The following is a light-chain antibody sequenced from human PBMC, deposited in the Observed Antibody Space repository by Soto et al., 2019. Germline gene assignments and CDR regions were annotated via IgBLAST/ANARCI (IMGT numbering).Light chain of an antibody. V-gene: IGLV2-14*01. J-gene: IGLJ2*01. CDR2: EVA. CDR3: CSRL. CDR1: SNDVGGYAY. Sequence: QSVLTQPASVSGSPGQSITISCTGTSNDVGGYAYVSWYQQHPGKAPQLIIYEVAKRPSGVSARFSGSQSGDTASLTISGLQAADEAYYYCCSRLFGGGTKLTVL.